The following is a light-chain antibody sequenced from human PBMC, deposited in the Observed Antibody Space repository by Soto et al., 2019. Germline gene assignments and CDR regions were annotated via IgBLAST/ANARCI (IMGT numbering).Light chain of an antibody. V-gene: IGLV2-14*01. CDR1: SSDVGGYNY. J-gene: IGLJ1*01. CDR3: SSYTSSSTLLYL. CDR2: QVR. Sequence: QSALTQPASVSGSPGQSLTISCTGTSSDVGGYNYVSWYQQHPGKAPKLMIYQVRNRPSGVSDRFSGSKSGNTASLTISGLQAEDESDYYCSSYTSSSTLLYLFGTGTKLTVL.